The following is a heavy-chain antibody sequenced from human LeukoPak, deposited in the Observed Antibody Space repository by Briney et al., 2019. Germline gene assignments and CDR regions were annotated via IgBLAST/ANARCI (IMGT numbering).Heavy chain of an antibody. J-gene: IGHJ4*02. CDR3: ARDQEGFDY. Sequence: ASVRVSCKASGYTFTNNYLHWVRQAPGQGLEWMGMIYPRDGSTSYAQNFQGRVTVTRDTSTTTVHMELRGLRSEDTAVYYCARDQEGFDYWGQGTVATVSS. CDR2: IYPRDGST. CDR1: GYTFTNNY. V-gene: IGHV1-46*01.